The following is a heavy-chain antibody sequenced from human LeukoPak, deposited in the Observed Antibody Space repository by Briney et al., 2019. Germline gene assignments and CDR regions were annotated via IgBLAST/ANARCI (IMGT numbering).Heavy chain of an antibody. V-gene: IGHV4-39*01. J-gene: IGHJ4*02. CDR1: GGPINSTRDY. CDR2: IYYSGSP. Sequence: SEPLSLTCSVSGGPINSTRDYWAWVRRPPGKGLEWIGTIYYSGSPYYNPSLKSRVTISVDTAKNQFSLRLSSVTAADTAVYYCARRTRIASLGTLYFDYWGQGTLVTVSS. D-gene: IGHD6-13*01. CDR3: ARRTRIASLGTLYFDY.